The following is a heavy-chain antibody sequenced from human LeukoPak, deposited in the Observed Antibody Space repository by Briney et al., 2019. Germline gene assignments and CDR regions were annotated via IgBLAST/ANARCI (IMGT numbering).Heavy chain of an antibody. CDR2: IYPGDSDT. CDR3: ARLCSVVAASNWFDP. D-gene: IGHD2-15*01. J-gene: IGHJ5*02. CDR1: GYSFTSYW. V-gene: IGHV5-51*01. Sequence: GESLKISCKGSGYSFTSYWIGWVRQMPGKGLEWMGIIYPGDSDTRYSPSFQGQVTISADKSINTAYLQWSSLKASDTAMYYCARLCSVVAASNWFDPWGQGTLVTVSS.